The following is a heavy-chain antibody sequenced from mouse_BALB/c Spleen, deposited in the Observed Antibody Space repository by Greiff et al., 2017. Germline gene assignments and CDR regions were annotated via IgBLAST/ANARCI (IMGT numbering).Heavy chain of an antibody. D-gene: IGHD2-4*01. J-gene: IGHJ2*01. Sequence: VQLQQSGAELVRPGVSVKISCKGSGYTFTDYAMHWVKQSHAKSLEWIGVISTYYGDASYNQKFKGKATMTVDKSSSTAYMELARLTSEDSAIYYCARGGLRRGGYFDYWGQGTTLTVSS. CDR1: GYTFTDYA. V-gene: IGHV1S137*01. CDR3: ARGGLRRGGYFDY. CDR2: ISTYYGDA.